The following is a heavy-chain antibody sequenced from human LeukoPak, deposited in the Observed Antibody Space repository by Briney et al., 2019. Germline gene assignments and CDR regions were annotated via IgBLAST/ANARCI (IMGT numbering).Heavy chain of an antibody. CDR2: IDPNSGGT. V-gene: IGHV1-2*02. J-gene: IGHJ6*02. D-gene: IGHD2-2*01. CDR1: GYTFTGYY. CDR3: ARVRYCSSTSCEYYYGMDV. Sequence: ASVKVSCKASGYTFTGYYMNWVRQAPGQGLEWMGWIDPNSGGTNYAQKFQGRVTMTRDTSISTAYMELSRLRSDDTAVYYCARVRYCSSTSCEYYYGMDVWGQGTTVTVSS.